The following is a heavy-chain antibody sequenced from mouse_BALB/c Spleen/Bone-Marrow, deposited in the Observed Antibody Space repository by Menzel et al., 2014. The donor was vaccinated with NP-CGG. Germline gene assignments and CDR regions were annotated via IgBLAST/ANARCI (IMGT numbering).Heavy chain of an antibody. CDR3: ARDVGRLFFDV. J-gene: IGHJ1*01. Sequence: EVQLVESGGGLVQPGGSLRLSCATSGFTFTDYYMNWVRQPPGMALEWLGFIRNKANGYTTDYSTSVKGRFTISRDNSQNILYLQMNTLRTEDNATYYCARDVGRLFFDVWGAGTTVTVSS. D-gene: IGHD3-3*01. CDR2: IRNKANGYTT. V-gene: IGHV7-3*02. CDR1: GFTFTDYY.